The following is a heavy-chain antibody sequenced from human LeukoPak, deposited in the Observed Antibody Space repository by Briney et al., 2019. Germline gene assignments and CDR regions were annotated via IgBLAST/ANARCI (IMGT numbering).Heavy chain of an antibody. CDR3: ATGTAGGSFDY. V-gene: IGHV4-59*01. CDR2: IYYSVST. D-gene: IGHD3-10*01. Sequence: PSETLSLTCTVSGGSINNDYWSWIRQPPGKGLEWIGYIYYSVSTNYNPSITSRVTISVDTSKNQFSLKLSSVTAADTAVYYCATGTAGGSFDYWGQGTLVTVSS. J-gene: IGHJ4*02. CDR1: GGSINNDY.